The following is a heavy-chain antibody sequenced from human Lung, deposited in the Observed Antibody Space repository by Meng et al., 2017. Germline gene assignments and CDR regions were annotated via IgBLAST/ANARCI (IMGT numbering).Heavy chain of an antibody. Sequence: QVHLVQSGLEVKKPGASVKVSCKASGYTFTTYGISWLRPAPGQGLEWMGWIDPGNGNRDFAEKFQDRLTMSNDTSSSTVYMELTRLTSDDTAVYYCARDRQWLFDYWGQGALVTVSS. CDR3: ARDRQWLFDY. V-gene: IGHV1-18*01. CDR2: IDPGNGNR. J-gene: IGHJ4*02. D-gene: IGHD6-19*01. CDR1: GYTFTTYG.